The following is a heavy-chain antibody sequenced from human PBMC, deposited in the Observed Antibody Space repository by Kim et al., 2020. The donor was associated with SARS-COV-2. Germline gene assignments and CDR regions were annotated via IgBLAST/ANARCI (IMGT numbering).Heavy chain of an antibody. CDR1: GGSISSYY. Sequence: SETLSLTCTVSGGSISSYYWSWIRQPPGKGLEWIGYIYYSGSTNYNPSLKIRVTISVDTSKNQFSLKLSSVTAADTAVYYCAREQSGGYVGGMDVWGQGTTVTVSS. J-gene: IGHJ6*02. D-gene: IGHD5-12*01. CDR3: AREQSGGYVGGMDV. CDR2: IYYSGST. V-gene: IGHV4-59*01.